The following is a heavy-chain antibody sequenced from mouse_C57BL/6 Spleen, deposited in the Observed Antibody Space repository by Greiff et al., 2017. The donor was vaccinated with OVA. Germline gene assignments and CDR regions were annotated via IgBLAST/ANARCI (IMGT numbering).Heavy chain of an antibody. V-gene: IGHV5-4*01. CDR1: GFTFSSYA. CDR2: ISDGGSYT. D-gene: IGHD3-3*01. CDR3: AREGRAMDY. Sequence: EVQLVESGGGLVKPGGSLKLSCAASGFTFSSYAMSWVRQTPEKRLEWVATISDGGSYTYYPDNVKGRFTISRDNAKNNLYLQMSHLKSEDTAMYYCAREGRAMDYWGQGTSVTVSS. J-gene: IGHJ4*01.